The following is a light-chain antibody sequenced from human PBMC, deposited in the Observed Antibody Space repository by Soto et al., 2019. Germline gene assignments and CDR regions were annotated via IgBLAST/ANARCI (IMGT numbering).Light chain of an antibody. CDR1: TSNIGRNT. Sequence: QSVLTQPPSASGTPGQRVTISCSGSTSNIGRNTVNWYQLLPGTAPKLLLYLDDQRPSGVPDRFSGSKSGTSASLAIRGLQSEDEADYYCTAWDDSLDGPLFGGGTKLTVL. V-gene: IGLV1-44*01. CDR3: TAWDDSLDGPL. J-gene: IGLJ2*01. CDR2: LDD.